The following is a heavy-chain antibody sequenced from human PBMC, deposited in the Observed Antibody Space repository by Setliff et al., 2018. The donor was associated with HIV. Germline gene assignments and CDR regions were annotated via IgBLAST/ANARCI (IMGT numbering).Heavy chain of an antibody. CDR3: ARGPPFAY. V-gene: IGHV4-4*07. CDR1: GDSISGYY. CDR2: MHTSGNT. Sequence: PSETLSLTCTSSGDSISGYYWSWIRQPAEKGLEWIGRMHTSGNTNYNPSLESRVIISEDTSRDQFFLKLTSVTADDTGIYYCARGPPFAYWGQGLLVTVSS. J-gene: IGHJ4*02.